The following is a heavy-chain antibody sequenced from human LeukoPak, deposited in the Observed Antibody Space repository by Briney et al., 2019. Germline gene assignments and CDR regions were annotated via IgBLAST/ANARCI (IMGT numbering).Heavy chain of an antibody. V-gene: IGHV3-74*01. J-gene: IGHJ6*02. CDR3: ARDELWFGELGPSSGMDV. CDR2: INSDGSST. D-gene: IGHD3-10*01. CDR1: GFTFSSYW. Sequence: PGGSLRLSCAASGFTFSSYWMHWVRQAPGKGLVWVSRINSDGSSTSYADSVKGRFTISRDNAKNTLYLQMNSLRAEDTAVYYCARDELWFGELGPSSGMDVWGQGTTVTVSS.